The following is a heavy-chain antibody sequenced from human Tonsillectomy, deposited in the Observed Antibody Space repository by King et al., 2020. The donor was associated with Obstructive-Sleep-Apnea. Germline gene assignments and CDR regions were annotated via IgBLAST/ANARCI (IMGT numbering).Heavy chain of an antibody. CDR2: ISSSSTI. J-gene: IGHJ4*02. D-gene: IGHD2-15*01. Sequence: VQLVESGGGLVQPGGSLRLSCAASGFTFSSYSMNWVRQAPGKGLEWVSYISSSSTIYYADSVKGRFTISRDNAKNSLYLQMNSLRAEDTAVYYCAREDIVVVVAATLLDYWGQGTLVTVSS. CDR1: GFTFSSYS. CDR3: AREDIVVVVAATLLDY. V-gene: IGHV3-48*01.